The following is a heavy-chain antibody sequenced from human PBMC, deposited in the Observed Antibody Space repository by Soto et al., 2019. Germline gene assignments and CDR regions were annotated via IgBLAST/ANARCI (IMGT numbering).Heavy chain of an antibody. CDR3: ASAASRYYYYMDV. J-gene: IGHJ6*03. D-gene: IGHD6-25*01. CDR2: ISSSSSTI. CDR1: GFTFSSYS. Sequence: EVQLVESGGGLVQPGGSLRLSCAASGFTFSSYSMNWVRQAPGKGLEWVSYISSSSSTIYYADSVKGRFTISRDNAKNSLYLQMNSLRAEDTAVYYCASAASRYYYYMDVWGKGTTVTVSS. V-gene: IGHV3-48*01.